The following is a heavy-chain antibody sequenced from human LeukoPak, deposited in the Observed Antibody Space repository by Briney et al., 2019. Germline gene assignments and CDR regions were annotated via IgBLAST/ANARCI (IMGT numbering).Heavy chain of an antibody. J-gene: IGHJ4*02. CDR1: VFTFNTYS. V-gene: IGHV3-21*04. CDR2: ISTSSSYI. Sequence: GGSLRLSCAASVFTFNTYSMNWVRQAPGKGLEWVSSISTSSSYIYYADSVKGRFTISRDNSENTLHLDMYNLRHDDTAIYYCVRGIHFRDVWHVREWGQGTLLTVSS. D-gene: IGHD3-16*01. CDR3: VRGIHFRDVWHVRE.